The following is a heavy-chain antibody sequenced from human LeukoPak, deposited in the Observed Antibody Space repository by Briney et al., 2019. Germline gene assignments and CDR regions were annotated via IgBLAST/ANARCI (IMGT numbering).Heavy chain of an antibody. CDR3: ARVGRDYDYVWGSYRYTGFDY. J-gene: IGHJ4*02. Sequence: SETLSLTCAVSGYSISSGYYWGWIRQPPGQGLEWIGSIYHSGSTYYNPSLKSRVTISLDTSKNQFSLKLSSVTAADTAVYYCARVGRDYDYVWGSYRYTGFDYWGQGTLVTVSS. V-gene: IGHV4-38-2*01. CDR2: IYHSGST. D-gene: IGHD3-16*02. CDR1: GYSISSGYY.